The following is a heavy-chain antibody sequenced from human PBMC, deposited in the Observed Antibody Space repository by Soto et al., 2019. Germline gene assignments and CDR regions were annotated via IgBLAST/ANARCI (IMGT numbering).Heavy chain of an antibody. CDR1: GYTFTNYA. D-gene: IGHD2-21*01. J-gene: IGHJ2*01. CDR2: LNPGNGNT. Sequence: QVQLVQSGAEVKEPGASVQVSCRASGYTFTNYAIHWVRQAPGQRLEWMGWLNPGNGNTKYPQKFQGRVTITRDTSASTAYMFLSSLRSEDTAVYYCARDQGIPYCGGDCYSDWYFDLWGRGTRVTVSS. V-gene: IGHV1-3*01. CDR3: ARDQGIPYCGGDCYSDWYFDL.